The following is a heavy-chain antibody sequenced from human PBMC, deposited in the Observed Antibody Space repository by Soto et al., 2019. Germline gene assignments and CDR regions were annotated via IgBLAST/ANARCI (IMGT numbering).Heavy chain of an antibody. CDR2: ISGSGGST. V-gene: IGHV3-23*01. J-gene: IGHJ3*02. CDR1: GFTFSSYA. Sequence: GGSLSLSCAASGFTFSSYAMSWVRQAPGKGLEWVSAISGSGGSTYYADSVKGRFTISRDNSKNTLYLQMNSLRAEDTAVYYWAKAPWRDHYIYGPDDFDIWGQGTMVTFSS. CDR3: AKAPWRDHYIYGPDDFDI. D-gene: IGHD2-2*02.